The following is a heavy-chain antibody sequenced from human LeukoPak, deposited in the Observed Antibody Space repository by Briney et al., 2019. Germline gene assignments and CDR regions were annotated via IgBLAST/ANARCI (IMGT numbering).Heavy chain of an antibody. Sequence: SETLSLTCSVSGDSNGTYYWSWIRQPPGKGLEWIAYISYGGTTYYSPSLKSRATVSLDTSQNQFSLRLSSVTAADTAVYYCGRHLGVTAAPVDHWGQGALVTVSS. J-gene: IGHJ4*02. D-gene: IGHD2-21*02. V-gene: IGHV4-59*08. CDR3: GRHLGVTAAPVDH. CDR2: ISYGGTT. CDR1: GDSNGTYY.